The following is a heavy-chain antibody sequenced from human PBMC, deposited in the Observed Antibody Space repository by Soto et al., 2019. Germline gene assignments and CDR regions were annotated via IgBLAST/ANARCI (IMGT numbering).Heavy chain of an antibody. D-gene: IGHD6-19*01. V-gene: IGHV4-4*02. J-gene: IGHJ4*02. CDR1: GDSVSSPYY. Sequence: QVQLQESGPGLVKPSGTLSLTCAVSGDSVSSPYYWCWVRQPPGKGLEWIGEVFHTGTTSYNPSLRSRVTISMGESNNHFSLDLSSVTAADTAVYYCARSAGWYAVHSWGPGTLVIVSS. CDR2: VFHTGTT. CDR3: ARSAGWYAVHS.